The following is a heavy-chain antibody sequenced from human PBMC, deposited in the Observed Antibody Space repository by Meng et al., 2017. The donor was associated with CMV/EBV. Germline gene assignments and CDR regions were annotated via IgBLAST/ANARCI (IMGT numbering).Heavy chain of an antibody. D-gene: IGHD5-24*01. Sequence: QGQRGQCGAEVKKPGSSVKVSRKASGRTFSSYAISCVRQAPGQGLEWMGVIIPIFGTANYAQKFQGRVTITADESTSTAYMELSSLRSEDTAVYYCARMPRDGYNYIDYWGQGTLVTVSS. CDR2: IIPIFGTA. CDR3: ARMPRDGYNYIDY. V-gene: IGHV1-69*12. J-gene: IGHJ4*02. CDR1: GRTFSSYA.